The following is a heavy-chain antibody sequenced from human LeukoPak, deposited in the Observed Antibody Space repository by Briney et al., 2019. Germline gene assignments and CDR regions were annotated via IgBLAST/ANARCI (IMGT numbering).Heavy chain of an antibody. CDR2: IWYDGNTK. CDR3: ARGLRYFDWSQNWFDP. J-gene: IGHJ5*02. V-gene: IGHV3-33*01. Sequence: GSSLRLSCAASGFSFSSYGMHWVRQAPGKGLEWVAIIWYDGNTKYYADPVKGRFTISRDNSKNILYLQMNSLRAEDTAVYYCARGLRYFDWSQNWFDPWGQGTLVTVSS. D-gene: IGHD3-9*01. CDR1: GFSFSSYG.